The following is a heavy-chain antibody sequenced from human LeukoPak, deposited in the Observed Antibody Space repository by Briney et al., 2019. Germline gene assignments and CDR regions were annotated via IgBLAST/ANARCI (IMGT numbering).Heavy chain of an antibody. J-gene: IGHJ4*02. CDR2: MNPNSGNT. CDR1: GYTFTSYD. Sequence: ASVKVSCKASGYTFTSYDINWVRQATGQGLEWMAWMNPNSGNTGYAQKFQGRVTMTRNTSISTAYMELSSLRSEDTAVYYCARDGTGDGQVSYFDFWGQGTLVTVSS. D-gene: IGHD7-27*01. V-gene: IGHV1-8*01. CDR3: ARDGTGDGQVSYFDF.